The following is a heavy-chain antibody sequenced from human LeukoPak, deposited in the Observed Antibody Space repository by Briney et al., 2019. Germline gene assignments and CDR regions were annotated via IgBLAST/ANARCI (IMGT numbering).Heavy chain of an antibody. J-gene: IGHJ4*02. CDR3: ARVMSAPGYPDY. D-gene: IGHD1-1*01. V-gene: IGHV3-23*01. CDR2: IFPSGGEI. CDR1: GLTFSTFA. Sequence: GGSLRLSCAASGLTFSTFAMIWVRQPPGKGLEWVSSIFPSGGEIHYADSVRGRFTISRDNAKNTLYLQMNSLRVEDTAVYYCARVMSAPGYPDYWGLGTLVTVSS.